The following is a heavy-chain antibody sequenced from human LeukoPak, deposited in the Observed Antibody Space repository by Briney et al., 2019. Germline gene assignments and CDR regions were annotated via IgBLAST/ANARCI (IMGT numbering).Heavy chain of an antibody. CDR2: INPNTGGT. D-gene: IGHD3-10*01. CDR3: ARVNKETHYYAWGSFYNNPFDY. V-gene: IGHV1-2*02. Sequence: GASVKVSCKASGYTFTGYYTHWVRQAPGQGLQWMGWINPNTGGTNYAQKFQGRVTMTRDTSITTAYMELSRLRSDDTAMYYCARVNKETHYYAWGSFYNNPFDYWGQGTLVTVSS. CDR1: GYTFTGYY. J-gene: IGHJ4*02.